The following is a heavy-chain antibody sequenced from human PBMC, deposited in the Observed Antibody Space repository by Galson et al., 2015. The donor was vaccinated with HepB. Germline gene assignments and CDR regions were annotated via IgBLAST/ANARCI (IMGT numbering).Heavy chain of an antibody. J-gene: IGHJ4*02. D-gene: IGHD1-7*01. CDR3: ARAPRGTFDY. V-gene: IGHV5-51*03. Sequence: QSGAEVKEPGDSLKTSCKGSGYSFTTYWIGWMRQMPGKGLEWVAIINPADSATRYSPSFQGQVTISADNSISTAYLQWSSLKASDTAMYYCARAPRGTFDYWGQGTLVSVSS. CDR2: INPADSAT. CDR1: GYSFTTYW.